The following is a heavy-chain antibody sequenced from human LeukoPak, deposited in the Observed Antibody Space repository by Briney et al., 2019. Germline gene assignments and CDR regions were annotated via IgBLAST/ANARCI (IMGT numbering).Heavy chain of an antibody. CDR2: INTEGSST. D-gene: IGHD6-19*01. V-gene: IGHV3-74*01. J-gene: IGHJ4*02. CDR3: AKDTGLGIAVAGRYFDY. Sequence: PGGSLRLFCAASGFTFSSYWMHWVRQAPGKGLVWVSRINTEGSSTTYADSVKGRFTISRDNSKNTLYLQMNSLRAEDTAVYYCAKDTGLGIAVAGRYFDYWGQGTLVTVSS. CDR1: GFTFSSYW.